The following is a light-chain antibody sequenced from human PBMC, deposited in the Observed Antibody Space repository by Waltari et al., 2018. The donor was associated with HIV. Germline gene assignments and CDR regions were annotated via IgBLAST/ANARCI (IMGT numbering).Light chain of an antibody. V-gene: IGKV3-15*01. J-gene: IGKJ4*01. Sequence: EIVMTQSPATLSVSPGETATLSCRASRSVSSKLAWYQQKPGQAPRLLIYGASTRATGIPARFSDTGSGTEFTLTISSLQSEDFAIYYCHQYNNWLTFGGGTKLDIK. CDR3: HQYNNWLT. CDR2: GAS. CDR1: RSVSSK.